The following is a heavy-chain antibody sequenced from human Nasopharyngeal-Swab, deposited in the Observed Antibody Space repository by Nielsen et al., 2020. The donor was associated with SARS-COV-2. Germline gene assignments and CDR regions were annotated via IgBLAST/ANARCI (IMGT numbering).Heavy chain of an antibody. V-gene: IGHV3-21*01. CDR2: ISSSSSYI. D-gene: IGHD6-19*01. CDR1: GFTFSSYS. J-gene: IGHJ6*02. CDR3: ARGGGMASVAVVYYYGMDV. Sequence: GGSLRLSCAASGFTFSSYSMNWVRQAPGKGLEWVSSISSSSSYIYYADSVKGRFTISRDNAKNSLYLQMNSLRAEDTAVNYCARGGGMASVAVVYYYGMDVWGQGTTVTVSS.